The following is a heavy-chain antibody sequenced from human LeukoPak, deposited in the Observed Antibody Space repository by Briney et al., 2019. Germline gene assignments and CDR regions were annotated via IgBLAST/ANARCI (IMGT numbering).Heavy chain of an antibody. D-gene: IGHD6-19*01. Sequence: GGSLRLSCAASGFTFSSYGMHWVRQAPGKGPEWVAFIRSDGSIKYYTESLKGRFTISRDNSKNTLYLQMNSLRAEDTAVYYCAKDEMFSSAWYFDYWGQGTLVTVSS. CDR2: IRSDGSIK. CDR1: GFTFSSYG. J-gene: IGHJ4*02. V-gene: IGHV3-30*02. CDR3: AKDEMFSSAWYFDY.